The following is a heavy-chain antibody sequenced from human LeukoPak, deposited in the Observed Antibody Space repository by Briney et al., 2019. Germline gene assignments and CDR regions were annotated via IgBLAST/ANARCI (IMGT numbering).Heavy chain of an antibody. CDR2: MYYSGSS. Sequence: SETLSLTCTVSGGSIRSYYWSWLRQPPGEGLEWIGYMYYSGSSNYNPSLKSRVTISVDTSKNQFSLKLSSVTAADTAVYYCARPSDNSAYDAFDIWGQGTMVTVSS. J-gene: IGHJ3*02. CDR3: ARPSDNSAYDAFDI. V-gene: IGHV4-59*08. D-gene: IGHD3-22*01. CDR1: GGSIRSYY.